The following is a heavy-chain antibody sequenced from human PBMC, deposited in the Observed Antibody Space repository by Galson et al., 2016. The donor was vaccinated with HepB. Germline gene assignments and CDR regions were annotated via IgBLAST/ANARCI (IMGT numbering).Heavy chain of an antibody. CDR3: ARMVPLYSDGWYVRGDGWFDP. V-gene: IGHV3-11*01. CDR2: ISGSADSR. D-gene: IGHD6-19*01. J-gene: IGHJ5*02. CDR1: GFTFSRYE. Sequence: SLRLSCAASGFTFSRYEMSWIRQAPGKGLEWVSYISGSADSRHYADSVKGRFPISRDNAKNSLYLQMNSLRAEDTAVYYCARMVPLYSDGWYVRGDGWFDPWGQGTLVTVSS.